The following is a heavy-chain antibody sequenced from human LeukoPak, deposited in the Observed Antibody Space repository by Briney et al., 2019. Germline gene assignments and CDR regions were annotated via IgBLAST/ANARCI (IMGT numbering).Heavy chain of an antibody. CDR2: IYYSGST. CDR3: ARGYGPIDY. Sequence: PSETLSLTCTVSGGSTSSYYWSWIRQPPGKGLEWIGYIYYSGSTNYNPSLKSRVTISVDTSKNQFSLKLSSVTAADTAVYYCARGYGPIDYWGQGTLVTVSP. J-gene: IGHJ4*02. D-gene: IGHD4-17*01. V-gene: IGHV4-59*01. CDR1: GGSTSSYY.